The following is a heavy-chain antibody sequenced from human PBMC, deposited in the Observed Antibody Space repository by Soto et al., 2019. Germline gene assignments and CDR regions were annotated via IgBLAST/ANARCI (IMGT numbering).Heavy chain of an antibody. CDR2: IYYSGST. CDR1: GGSISSSSYY. Sequence: SETLSLTCTVSGGSISSSSYYWGWIRQPPGKGLEWIGSIYYSGSTYYNPSLKSRVTISVDTSKNQFSLKLSSVTAADTAVYYCARRGFWSGYSYYYYGMHVWGQGTTVTVSS. V-gene: IGHV4-39*01. J-gene: IGHJ6*02. D-gene: IGHD3-3*01. CDR3: ARRGFWSGYSYYYYGMHV.